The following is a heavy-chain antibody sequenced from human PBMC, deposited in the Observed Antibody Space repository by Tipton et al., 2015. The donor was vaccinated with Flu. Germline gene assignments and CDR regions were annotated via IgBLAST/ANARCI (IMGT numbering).Heavy chain of an antibody. D-gene: IGHD3-9*01. CDR2: SYHSGST. CDR1: GYSISSGYY. CDR3: ARHGYYDILSGYYSWFDP. J-gene: IGHJ5*02. Sequence: TLSLTCAVSGYSISSGYYWGWIRQPPGKGLEWIGSSYHSGSTYYNPSLKSRVTISVDTSKNQFSLKLSSVTAADTAVYYCARHGYYDILSGYYSWFDPWGQGTLVTVSS. V-gene: IGHV4-38-2*01.